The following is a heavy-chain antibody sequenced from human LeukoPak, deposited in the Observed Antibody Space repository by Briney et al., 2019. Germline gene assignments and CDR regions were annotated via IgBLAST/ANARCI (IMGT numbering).Heavy chain of an antibody. Sequence: SETLSLTCTVSGGSISSYYWSWIRQPPGKGLEWIGYIYTSGSTNYNPSLKSRVTISVDTSKNQFSLKLSSVTDAETAVYYCARRVGYCSSTSCFYYMDVWGKGTTVTVSS. D-gene: IGHD2-2*01. J-gene: IGHJ6*03. CDR1: GGSISSYY. V-gene: IGHV4-4*09. CDR2: IYTSGST. CDR3: ARRVGYCSSTSCFYYMDV.